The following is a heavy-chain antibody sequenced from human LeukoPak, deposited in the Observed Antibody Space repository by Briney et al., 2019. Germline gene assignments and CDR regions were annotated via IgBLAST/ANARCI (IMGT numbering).Heavy chain of an antibody. V-gene: IGHV3-23*01. D-gene: IGHD6-19*01. Sequence: GGSLRLSCAASGFTFSDYYMSWIRQAPGKGLEWVSVIGGDARSPYYADSVKGRFTISRDNSKNILYLQMDGLRAEDTAVYFCAKDSVARNGIYDAFDIWGQGTTVTVSS. J-gene: IGHJ3*02. CDR3: AKDSVARNGIYDAFDI. CDR1: GFTFSDYY. CDR2: IGGDARSP.